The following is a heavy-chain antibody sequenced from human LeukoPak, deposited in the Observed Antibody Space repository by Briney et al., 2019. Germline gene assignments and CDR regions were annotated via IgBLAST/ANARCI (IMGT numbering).Heavy chain of an antibody. D-gene: IGHD5-24*01. CDR1: GFTFSSYA. CDR2: LWDDGSNT. J-gene: IGHJ4*02. CDR3: ARLHRDAYNFL. V-gene: IGHV3-33*08. Sequence: GGSLRLSCAASGFTFSSYAMHWVRLAPGKGLEWVAVLWDDGSNTNYTDSVKGRFTISRDNSKNTLHLQMNSLRVEDTGVYYCARLHRDAYNFLWGQGTLVTVSS.